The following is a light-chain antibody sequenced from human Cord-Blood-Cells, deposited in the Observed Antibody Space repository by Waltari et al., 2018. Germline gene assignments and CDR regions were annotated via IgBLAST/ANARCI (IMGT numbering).Light chain of an antibody. CDR3: QQYGSSPQYS. V-gene: IGKV3-20*01. J-gene: IGKJ2*03. CDR2: GAS. Sequence: DIVLTQSPGTLSLSPGERPNLSCRASQSVSSSYLAWYQQKPGQAPRLLIYGASSRATGIPDRFSGSGSGTDFTLTISRLEPEDFAVYYCQQYGSSPQYSFGQGTKLEIK. CDR1: QSVSSSY.